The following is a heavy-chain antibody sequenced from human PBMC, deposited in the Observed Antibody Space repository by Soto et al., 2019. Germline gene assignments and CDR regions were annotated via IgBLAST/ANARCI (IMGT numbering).Heavy chain of an antibody. V-gene: IGHV4-4*02. CDR1: GDSGTSNVW. CDR3: ARDAAVPGESDRFDY. Sequence: SLTCAVSGDSGTSNVWWSWVRQPPGKGLEWIGEAYHNGLTDYNPSLKSRVTMSVDTSKNEFSLKLTSLTAADTAIYYCARDAAVPGESDRFDYWGQGTGVTVSS. CDR2: AYHNGLT. D-gene: IGHD6-19*01. J-gene: IGHJ4*02.